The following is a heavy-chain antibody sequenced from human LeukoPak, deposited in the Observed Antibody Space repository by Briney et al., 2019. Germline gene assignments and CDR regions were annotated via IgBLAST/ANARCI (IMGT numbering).Heavy chain of an antibody. Sequence: SSETLSLTCTVSGGSISSGSYYWSWIRQPAGKGLEWIGRIYTSGSINYNPSLKSRVTISVDTSKNQFSLKLSSVTAADTAVYYCARGSSSWLGYYYYYMDVWGKGTTVTISS. CDR2: IYTSGSI. J-gene: IGHJ6*03. V-gene: IGHV4-61*02. CDR1: GGSISSGSYY. D-gene: IGHD6-13*01. CDR3: ARGSSSWLGYYYYYMDV.